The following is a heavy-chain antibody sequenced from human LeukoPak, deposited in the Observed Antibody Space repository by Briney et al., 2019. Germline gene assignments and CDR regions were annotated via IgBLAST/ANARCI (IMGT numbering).Heavy chain of an antibody. CDR1: GGSISSYY. V-gene: IGHV4-59*01. Sequence: PSETLSLTCIASGGSISSYYWSWIRQPPGKGLEWIGDIYHSGGTNYNPSLKRRVTMSVDTSKNQFSLKLRSVTAADTAVYYCARDASGAFFNWFDPWGQGTLVTVSS. CDR2: IYHSGGT. CDR3: ARDASGAFFNWFDP. J-gene: IGHJ5*02. D-gene: IGHD3-3*02.